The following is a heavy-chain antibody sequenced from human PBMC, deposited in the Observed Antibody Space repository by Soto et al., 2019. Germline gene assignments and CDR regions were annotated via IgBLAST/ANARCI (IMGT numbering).Heavy chain of an antibody. V-gene: IGHV3-48*02. D-gene: IGHD4-17*01. Sequence: EVQLVESGGGLVQPGGSLRLSCAAPGFTFSTNGMTWVGQAPGKGLEWVSYISSSSSTIYYADSVKGRFTISRDNAKNSLYLQMNSLRDEDTAVYYCAYSGGLFDYWGQGTLVTVSS. CDR1: GFTFSTNG. J-gene: IGHJ4*02. CDR3: AYSGGLFDY. CDR2: ISSSSSTI.